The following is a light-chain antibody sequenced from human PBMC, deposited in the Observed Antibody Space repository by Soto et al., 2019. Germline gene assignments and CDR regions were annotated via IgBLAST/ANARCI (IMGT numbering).Light chain of an antibody. CDR3: MQALHTPT. CDR2: LAS. CDR1: QSLQHSNGYNY. V-gene: IGKV2-28*01. Sequence: DIVMTQSPLSLPVTPGEPASISCRSSQSLQHSNGYNYLDWYLQKPGQSPQILIYLASNRVPGVAERFSGSGSGADVTLKINSVEAEDVGVYYCMQALHTPTFGQGTKVEIK. J-gene: IGKJ1*01.